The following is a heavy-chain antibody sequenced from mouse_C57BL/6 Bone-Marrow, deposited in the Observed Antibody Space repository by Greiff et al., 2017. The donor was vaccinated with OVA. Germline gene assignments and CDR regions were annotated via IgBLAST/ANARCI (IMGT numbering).Heavy chain of an antibody. J-gene: IGHJ4*01. CDR2: IDPNRGGT. Sequence: VKQSCKASGYTFTSYWMHWVKQRPGRGLEWIGRIDPNRGGTKYNEKFKSKATLTVAKPSSSAYMQPSSLTSEDSAVDYCARWSSYYYGSSFPVEYWGQGTTVTVAS. D-gene: IGHD1-1*01. CDR3: ARWSSYYYGSSFPVEY. CDR1: GYTFTSYW. V-gene: IGHV1-72*01.